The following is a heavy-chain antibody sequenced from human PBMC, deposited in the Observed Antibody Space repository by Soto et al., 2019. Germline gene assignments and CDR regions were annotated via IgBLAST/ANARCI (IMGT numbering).Heavy chain of an antibody. D-gene: IGHD3-22*01. V-gene: IGHV1-69*13. Sequence: SVKVSCKASGGTFSSYAISWVRQAPGQGLEWMGGVIPIFGTANYAQKFQGRVTITADESTSTAYMELSSLRSEDTAVYYCARERTEEPYYYDTGYYYYGMDVWGQGTTVTVSS. CDR3: ARERTEEPYYYDTGYYYYGMDV. CDR2: VIPIFGTA. CDR1: GGTFSSYA. J-gene: IGHJ6*02.